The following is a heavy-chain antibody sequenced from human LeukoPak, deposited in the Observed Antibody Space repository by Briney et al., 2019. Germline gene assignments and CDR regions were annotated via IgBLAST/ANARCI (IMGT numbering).Heavy chain of an antibody. CDR1: GGSISSSSYY. CDR2: IYYSGST. Sequence: SETLSLTCTVSGGSISSSSYYWGWIRQPPGKGLEWIGSIYYSGSTYYNPSLKSRVTISVDTSKNQFSLKLSSVTAADTAVYYCARDPGATTYSYGCFDYWGQGTLVTVSS. J-gene: IGHJ4*02. D-gene: IGHD5-18*01. CDR3: ARDPGATTYSYGCFDY. V-gene: IGHV4-39*07.